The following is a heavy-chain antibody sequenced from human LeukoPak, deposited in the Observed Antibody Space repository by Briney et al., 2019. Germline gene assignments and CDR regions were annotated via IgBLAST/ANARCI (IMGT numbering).Heavy chain of an antibody. Sequence: SETLSLTCTVSGASISDYYWSWIRQPPGKGLEWIGFFSNSGTTNYNPSLKSRVTISVDTSKNQFSLKLSSVTAADTAVYYCARGRTGSYFAADYWGQGTLVTVSS. CDR1: GASISDYY. CDR2: FSNSGTT. D-gene: IGHD1-26*01. V-gene: IGHV4-59*01. J-gene: IGHJ4*02. CDR3: ARGRTGSYFAADY.